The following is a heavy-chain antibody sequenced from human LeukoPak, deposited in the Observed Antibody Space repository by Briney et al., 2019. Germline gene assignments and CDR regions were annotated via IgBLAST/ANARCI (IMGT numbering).Heavy chain of an antibody. Sequence: GGSLRLSCAASGFTFSSYAMSWVRQAPGKGLEGVSAISGSGGSTYYADSVKGRFTISRDNSKNTLYLQMNSLRAEDTAVYYCANEGSGYSYGYYFDYWGQGTLVTVSS. CDR1: GFTFSSYA. D-gene: IGHD5-18*01. CDR3: ANEGSGYSYGYYFDY. J-gene: IGHJ4*02. V-gene: IGHV3-23*01. CDR2: ISGSGGST.